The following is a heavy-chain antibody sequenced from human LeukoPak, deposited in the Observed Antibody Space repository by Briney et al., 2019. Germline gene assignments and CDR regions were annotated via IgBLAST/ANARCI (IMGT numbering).Heavy chain of an antibody. V-gene: IGHV1-8*01. CDR3: ARGGYYDSSGYFHYGMDV. D-gene: IGHD3-22*01. CDR1: GYTFTSYD. CDR2: MNPNSGNT. Sequence: ASVKVSCKASGYTFTSYDINWVRQATGQGREWMGWMNPNSGNTGYAQKFQGRVTMTRNTSISTAYMELSSLRSEDTAVYYCARGGYYDSSGYFHYGMDVWGQGTTVTVSS. J-gene: IGHJ6*02.